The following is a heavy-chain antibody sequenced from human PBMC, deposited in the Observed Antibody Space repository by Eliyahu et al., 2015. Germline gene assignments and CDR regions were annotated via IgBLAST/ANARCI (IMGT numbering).Heavy chain of an antibody. J-gene: IGHJ4*02. CDR2: LSFSGSA. D-gene: IGHD4-17*01. CDR1: GDSISSGGYY. CDR3: ARQRASVTTIFY. Sequence: QVQLQQWGPGLVKPSETLSLTXXVXGDSISSGGYYWGWIRQTPXKGLEWIGSLSFSGSAYYSPSLKSRVSISIDTSKNQFSLNLTSVTAADTAVYYCARQRASVTTIFYWGQGTLVTVSS. V-gene: IGHV4-39*01.